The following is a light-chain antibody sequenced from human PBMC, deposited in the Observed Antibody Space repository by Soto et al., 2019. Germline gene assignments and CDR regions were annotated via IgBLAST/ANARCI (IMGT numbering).Light chain of an antibody. CDR3: QQSFSTPRT. Sequence: DIQMSQSPSSLSASLGDRVTITCRASQTISDFLNWYQHKPGKAPKLLIYAASSLQGGVPSRFSGSGSGTNFTLTISGLQSEDLATYFCQQSFSTPRTFGQGTKVDNK. V-gene: IGKV1-39*01. CDR1: QTISDF. CDR2: AAS. J-gene: IGKJ1*01.